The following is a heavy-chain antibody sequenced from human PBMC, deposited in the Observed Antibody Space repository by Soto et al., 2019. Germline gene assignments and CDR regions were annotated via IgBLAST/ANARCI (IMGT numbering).Heavy chain of an antibody. V-gene: IGHV1-3*01. CDR3: ARALGGGDWFYYYYYGMDV. CDR2: INAGNGNT. J-gene: IGHJ6*02. Sequence: ASVKVSCKASGYTFTSYAMHWVRQAPGQRLEWMGWINAGNGNTKYSQKFQGRVTITRDTSASTAYMELSSLRSEDTTVYYCARALGGGDWFYYYYYGMDVWGQGTTVTVSS. CDR1: GYTFTSYA. D-gene: IGHD2-21*02.